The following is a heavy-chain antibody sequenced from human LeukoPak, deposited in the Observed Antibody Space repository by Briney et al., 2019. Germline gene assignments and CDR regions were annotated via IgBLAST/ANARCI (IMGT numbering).Heavy chain of an antibody. CDR1: GCTFSSYA. J-gene: IGHJ5*02. V-gene: IGHV1-69*05. CDR3: ARGLGDIGP. D-gene: IGHD3-10*01. CDR2: INPICGRA. Sequence: SVKVSCKASGCTFSSYAIRWVRQAPGQGLEWMGRINPICGRANYAQKLQGRVTITMVESKSTAYMELSSLRSEDTAVYYCARGLGDIGPWGQGTLVTVSS.